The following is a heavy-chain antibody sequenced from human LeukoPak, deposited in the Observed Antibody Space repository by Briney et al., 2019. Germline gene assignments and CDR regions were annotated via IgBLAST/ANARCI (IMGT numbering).Heavy chain of an antibody. D-gene: IGHD3-16*02. CDR1: GFTFDDYA. J-gene: IGHJ4*02. CDR2: ISGDGGST. CDR3: AKLRGLYDYVWGSYRHYTGDSDY. V-gene: IGHV3-43*02. Sequence: PGGSLRLSCAASGFTFDDYAMHWVRQAPGKGLEWVSLISGDGGSTYYADSVKGRFTIYRDNSKNSLYLQMNSLRTEDTDLYYCAKLRGLYDYVWGSYRHYTGDSDYWGQGTLVTVSS.